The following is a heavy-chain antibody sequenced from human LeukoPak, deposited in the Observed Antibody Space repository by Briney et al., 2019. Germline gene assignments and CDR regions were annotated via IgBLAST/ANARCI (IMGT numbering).Heavy chain of an antibody. CDR2: IYYSGNT. Sequence: SENLSLTCTVSGGSINSHYWSWIRQPPGKGLEWIGYIYYSGNTNYNPSLKSRVTIAVDSSKNQFSLKLNSVTAADTAVYYCARGLSITMIVRWFDPWGQGTLVTVSS. J-gene: IGHJ5*02. D-gene: IGHD3-22*01. V-gene: IGHV4-59*11. CDR1: GGSINSHY. CDR3: ARGLSITMIVRWFDP.